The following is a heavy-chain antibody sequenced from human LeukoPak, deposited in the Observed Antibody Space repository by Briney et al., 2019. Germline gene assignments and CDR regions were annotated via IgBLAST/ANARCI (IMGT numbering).Heavy chain of an antibody. V-gene: IGHV3-48*04. CDR3: ARDVTYHGGDWFDP. CDR2: ISSTASSI. J-gene: IGHJ5*02. Sequence: AGGSLRLSCAASEFTFSSYSMSWVRQAPGKGLEWVPYISSTASSIYYADSVKGRFTISRDNAKNSLYLQMNSLRAEDTAVYYCARDVTYHGGDWFDPWGQGTLVTVSS. D-gene: IGHD4-23*01. CDR1: EFTFSSYS.